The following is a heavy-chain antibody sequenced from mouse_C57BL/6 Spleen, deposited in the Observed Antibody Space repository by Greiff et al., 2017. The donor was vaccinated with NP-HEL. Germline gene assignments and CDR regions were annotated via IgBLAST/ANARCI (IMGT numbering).Heavy chain of an antibody. V-gene: IGHV1-15*01. CDR1: GYTFTDYE. D-gene: IGHD4-1*01. J-gene: IGHJ2*01. Sequence: VQLQQSGAELVRPGASVTLSCKASGYTFTDYEMHWVKQTPVHGLEWIGAIDPETGGTAYNQKFKGKAILTADKSSSTAYMELRSLTSEDSAVYYCTRSELGRGLYYFDYWGQGTTLTVSS. CDR3: TRSELGRGLYYFDY. CDR2: IDPETGGT.